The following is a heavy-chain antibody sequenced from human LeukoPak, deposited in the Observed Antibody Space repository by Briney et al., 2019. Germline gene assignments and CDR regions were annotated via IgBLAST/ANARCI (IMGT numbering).Heavy chain of an antibody. V-gene: IGHV3-9*01. J-gene: IGHJ4*02. CDR3: ARKGGYSYGPTDY. D-gene: IGHD5-18*01. CDR2: ISWDSIHI. Sequence: GGSLRLSCAASGFSFDDYAMNWVRQVPGKGLEWISSISWDSIHIGYVDSVKGRFTISRDNAKNSLFLQMNSLRAEDTAVYYCARKGGYSYGPTDYWGQGTLVTVSS. CDR1: GFSFDDYA.